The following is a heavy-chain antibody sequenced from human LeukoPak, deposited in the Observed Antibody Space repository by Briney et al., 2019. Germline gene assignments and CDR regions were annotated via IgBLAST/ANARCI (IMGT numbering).Heavy chain of an antibody. CDR2: IYSGGST. CDR1: GXTVSSNY. Sequence: PGGSQRLSCSASGXTVSSNYRSWVRQAPGKGMECVSVIYSGGSTYYADSVKGRFTISRDNSKNTLYLQMNSLRAEDTAVYYCAKRYYGSATYYAFDYWGQGTLVTVSS. D-gene: IGHD3-10*01. V-gene: IGHV3-53*01. CDR3: AKRYYGSATYYAFDY. J-gene: IGHJ4*02.